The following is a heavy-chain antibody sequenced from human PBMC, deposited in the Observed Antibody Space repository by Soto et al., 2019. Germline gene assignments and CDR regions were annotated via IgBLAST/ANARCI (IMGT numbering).Heavy chain of an antibody. CDR1: GGTFSSYA. Sequence: SVKVSCKASGGTFSSYAISWVRQAPGQGLEWMGGLIPIFGTANYAQRFQGRVTITADESTSTAYMELSSLRSEDTAVYYCARNLIAAAGTGFDYWGQGTMVTVSS. CDR2: LIPIFGTA. J-gene: IGHJ4*02. V-gene: IGHV1-69*13. D-gene: IGHD6-13*01. CDR3: ARNLIAAAGTGFDY.